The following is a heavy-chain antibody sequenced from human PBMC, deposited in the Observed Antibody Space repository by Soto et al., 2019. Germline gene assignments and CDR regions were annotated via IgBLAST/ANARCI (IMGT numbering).Heavy chain of an antibody. V-gene: IGHV4-34*01. J-gene: IGHJ3*02. CDR1: GGSFSGYY. Sequence: SETLSLTCAVYGGSFSGYYWSWIRQPPGKGLEWIGEINHSGSTNYNPSLKSRVTISVDTSKNQFSLKLSSVTAADTAVYYCARDEKWLDATDAFDIWGQGTMVTVSS. CDR2: INHSGST. CDR3: ARDEKWLDATDAFDI. D-gene: IGHD6-19*01.